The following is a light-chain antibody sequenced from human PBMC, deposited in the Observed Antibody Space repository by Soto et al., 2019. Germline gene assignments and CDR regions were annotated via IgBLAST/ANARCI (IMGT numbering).Light chain of an antibody. Sequence: EIVMTQSPATLSVSPGEGATLFCRASQSVSRNLAWYQQKAGQAPRLLIYGASTRATGIPDRFFGSGSGTEFTLTISSLQSEDFAVYYCQQYNNWPPWTFGQGTKVDIK. CDR1: QSVSRN. CDR2: GAS. J-gene: IGKJ1*01. V-gene: IGKV3-15*01. CDR3: QQYNNWPPWT.